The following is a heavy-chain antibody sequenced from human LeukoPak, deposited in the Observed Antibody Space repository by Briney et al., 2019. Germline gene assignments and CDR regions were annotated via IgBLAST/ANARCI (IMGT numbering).Heavy chain of an antibody. J-gene: IGHJ3*02. D-gene: IGHD3-16*01. CDR1: EFTFRSYD. CDR2: ISYDGSNK. V-gene: IGHV3-30*18. Sequence: AGSLRLSCVASEFTFRSYDMHWVRQAPGKGLEWVAVISYDGSNKDYADSVKGRFTISRDNTKNTLFLQMNSLRAEDTAVYYCAKEVRGDAFDIWGQGTMVTVSS. CDR3: AKEVRGDAFDI.